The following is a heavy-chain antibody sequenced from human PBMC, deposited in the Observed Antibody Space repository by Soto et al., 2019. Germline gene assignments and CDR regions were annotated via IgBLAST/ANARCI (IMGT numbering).Heavy chain of an antibody. Sequence: GGSLRLSCAASGFTFSSYSMNWVRQAPGKGLEWVSYISSSSSTIYYADSVKGRFTISRDNAKNSLYLQMNSLRAEDTAVYYRARSGWLGHPLWGQGTLVTVSS. J-gene: IGHJ4*02. D-gene: IGHD2-15*01. CDR3: ARSGWLGHPL. V-gene: IGHV3-48*01. CDR2: ISSSSSTI. CDR1: GFTFSSYS.